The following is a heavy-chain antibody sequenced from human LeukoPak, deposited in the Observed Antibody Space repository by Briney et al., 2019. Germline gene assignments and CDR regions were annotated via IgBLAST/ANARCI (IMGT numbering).Heavy chain of an antibody. CDR3: ATGPPYYYDSSGIRRNFDY. Sequence: ASVKVSCKVSGYTLTELSMHWVRQAPGKGLEWMGGFDPEDGETIYAQKFQGRVTMTEDTSTDTAYMELSSLRSEDTAVYYCATGPPYYYDSSGIRRNFDYWGQGTLVTVSS. D-gene: IGHD3-22*01. V-gene: IGHV1-24*01. CDR2: FDPEDGET. J-gene: IGHJ4*02. CDR1: GYTLTELS.